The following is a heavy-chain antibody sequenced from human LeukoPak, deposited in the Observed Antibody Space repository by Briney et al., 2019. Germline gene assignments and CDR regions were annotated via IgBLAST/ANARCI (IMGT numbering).Heavy chain of an antibody. Sequence: PSETLSLTCTVSGGSISSGGYYWSWIRQHPGKGLEWIGYIYYSGSTYYNPSLKSRVTISVDTSKNQFSLKLSSVTAADTAVYYCARRNDGGWFDPWGQGTLVTVSS. CDR1: GGSISSGGYY. V-gene: IGHV4-31*03. J-gene: IGHJ5*02. CDR3: ARRNDGGWFDP. D-gene: IGHD1-1*01. CDR2: IYYSGST.